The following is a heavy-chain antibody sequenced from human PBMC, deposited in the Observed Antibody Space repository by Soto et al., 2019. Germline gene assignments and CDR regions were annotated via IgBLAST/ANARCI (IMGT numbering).Heavy chain of an antibody. CDR2: IYWDDDK. J-gene: IGHJ4*02. CDR1: GFSLSTSGVG. CDR3: AHAYYDSSGKNFDY. D-gene: IGHD3-22*01. V-gene: IGHV2-5*02. Sequence: QITLKESGPTLVKPTQTLTLTCTFSGFSLSTSGVGVGWIRQSPGKALEWLALIYWDDDKRYSPSLKSRLTITKDTSKNQVVLTMTNMDPVDTATYYCAHAYYDSSGKNFDYWGQGTLVTVSS.